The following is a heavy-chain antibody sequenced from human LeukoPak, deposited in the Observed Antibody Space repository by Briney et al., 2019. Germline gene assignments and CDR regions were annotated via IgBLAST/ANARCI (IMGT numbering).Heavy chain of an antibody. V-gene: IGHV3-21*01. Sequence: PGGSLRLSCVASRFTFSRYNMNWIRQAPGKGLEWVSSISSSGTYIYYADSVKGRFTISRENAKNSLYLQMNSLRAEDTALYYCARGGVTTVTTEHWFDPWGQGTLVTVSS. D-gene: IGHD4-11*01. J-gene: IGHJ5*02. CDR3: ARGGVTTVTTEHWFDP. CDR2: ISSSGTYI. CDR1: RFTFSRYN.